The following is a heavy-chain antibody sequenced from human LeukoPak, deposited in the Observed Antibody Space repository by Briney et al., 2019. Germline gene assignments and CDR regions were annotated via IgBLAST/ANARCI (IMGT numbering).Heavy chain of an antibody. CDR2: MNPNSGNT. CDR3: ARGGTRKLLWFGESYYYGMDV. J-gene: IGHJ6*02. D-gene: IGHD3-10*01. Sequence: ASVKVSCKASGYTFTSYDINWVRQATGQGLEWMGWMNPNSGNTGYAQKFQGRVTMTRNTSISTAYMELSSLRSEDTAVYYCARGGTRKLLWFGESYYYGMDVWGQGTTVTVSS. CDR1: GYTFTSYD. V-gene: IGHV1-8*01.